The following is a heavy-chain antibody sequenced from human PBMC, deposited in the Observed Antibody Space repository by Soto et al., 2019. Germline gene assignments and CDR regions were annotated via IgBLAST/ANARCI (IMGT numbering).Heavy chain of an antibody. J-gene: IGHJ6*02. CDR3: TKDLGINKLGYCISTRCYGYGMDV. CDR1: GFTFSSYG. V-gene: IGHV3-30*18. D-gene: IGHD2-2*01. Sequence: QVQLVESGGGVVQPGRSLRLSCAASGFTFSSYGMHWVRQAPGKGLEWVAVISYDGSNKYYADSVKGRFTISRDNSKNTRYMQMNGLRAEDTAVYYVTKDLGINKLGYCISTRCYGYGMDVWGQGTTVTVSS. CDR2: ISYDGSNK.